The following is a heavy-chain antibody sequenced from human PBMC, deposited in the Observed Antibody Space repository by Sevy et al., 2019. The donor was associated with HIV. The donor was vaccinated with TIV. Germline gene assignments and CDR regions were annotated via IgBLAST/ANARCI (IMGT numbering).Heavy chain of an antibody. Sequence: GGSLRLSCAASGFTFSKYSMSWVRQPPGKGLEWVSTLSFGCGEINYADSVKGRFTISRDNSKSSGYLQMHNLRPEDTAVYYCAREGCTKPHDYWGQGTLVTVSS. V-gene: IGHV3-23*01. J-gene: IGHJ4*02. CDR3: AREGCTKPHDY. D-gene: IGHD2-8*01. CDR1: GFTFSKYS. CDR2: LSFGCGEI.